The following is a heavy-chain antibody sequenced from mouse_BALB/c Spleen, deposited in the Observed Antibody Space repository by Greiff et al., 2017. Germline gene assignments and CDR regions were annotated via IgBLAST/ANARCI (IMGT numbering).Heavy chain of an antibody. Sequence: QVQLQQPGAELVKPGASVKMSCKASGYTFTSYWMHWVKQRPGQGLEWIGVIDPSDSYTSYNQKFKGKATLTVDTSSSTAYMQLSSLTSEDSAVYYCTRGSTMITNFDYWGQGTTLTVSS. J-gene: IGHJ2*01. D-gene: IGHD2-4*01. CDR1: GYTFTSYW. CDR3: TRGSTMITNFDY. V-gene: IGHV1S127*01. CDR2: IDPSDSYT.